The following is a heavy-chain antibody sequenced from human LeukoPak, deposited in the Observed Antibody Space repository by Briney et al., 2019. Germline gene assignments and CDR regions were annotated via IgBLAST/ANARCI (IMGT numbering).Heavy chain of an antibody. V-gene: IGHV3-21*01. CDR2: ISSSSSYI. CDR3: AREEGASYYYDSSGTADY. Sequence: PGGSLRLSCAASGFTFSSYSMNWVRQAPGKGLEWVSSISSSSSYIYYADSVKGRFTISRENAKNSLYLQMNSLRAEDTAVYYCAREEGASYYYDSSGTADYWGQGTLVTVSS. J-gene: IGHJ4*02. CDR1: GFTFSSYS. D-gene: IGHD3-22*01.